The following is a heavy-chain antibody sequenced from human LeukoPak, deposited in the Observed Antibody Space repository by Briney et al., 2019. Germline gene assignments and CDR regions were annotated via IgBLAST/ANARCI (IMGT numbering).Heavy chain of an antibody. CDR2: IRSKVHSYAT. Sequence: GGSLRLSCAASGFTFSGSAVHWVRQASGKGLEWVGRIRSKVHSYATAYAASVKGRFTMSRDDSKNTAYLQMNSLKTEDTAVYYCSRLGPKTGEDYWGQGTLVTVSS. V-gene: IGHV3-73*01. J-gene: IGHJ4*02. D-gene: IGHD3-16*01. CDR3: SRLGPKTGEDY. CDR1: GFTFSGSA.